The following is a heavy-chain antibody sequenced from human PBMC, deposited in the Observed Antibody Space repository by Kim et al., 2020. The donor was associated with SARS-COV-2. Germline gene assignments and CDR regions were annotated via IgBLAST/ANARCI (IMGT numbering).Heavy chain of an antibody. D-gene: IGHD6-13*01. CDR3: ARRITGSSWTPRGYFDY. J-gene: IGHJ4*02. Sequence: SETLSLTCTVSGGSISSSSYYWGWIRQPPGKGLEWIGSIYYSGSTYYNPSLKSRVTISVDTSKNQFSLKLSSVTAADTAVYYCARRITGSSWTPRGYFDYWGQGTLVTVSS. CDR1: GGSISSSSYY. V-gene: IGHV4-39*01. CDR2: IYYSGST.